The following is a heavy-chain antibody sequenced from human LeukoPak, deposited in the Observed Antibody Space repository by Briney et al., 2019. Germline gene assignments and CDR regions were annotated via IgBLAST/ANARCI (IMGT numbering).Heavy chain of an antibody. CDR3: ARGYSSGWYSGFDY. Sequence: GGSLRLSCAASGFTFSSYEMNWVRQAPGKGLEWVSYINSSGSTTYYADSVKGRFTISRDNAKNSLYLQMSSLRAEDTAVYYCARGYSSGWYSGFDYWGQGTLVTVSS. CDR2: INSSGSTT. V-gene: IGHV3-48*03. D-gene: IGHD6-19*01. CDR1: GFTFSSYE. J-gene: IGHJ4*02.